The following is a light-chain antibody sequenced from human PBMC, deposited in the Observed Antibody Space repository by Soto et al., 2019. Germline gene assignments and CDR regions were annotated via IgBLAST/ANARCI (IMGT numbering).Light chain of an antibody. CDR1: TSNIGTFY. J-gene: IGLJ1*01. CDR2: IGD. CDR3: AAWDDNLNAYV. V-gene: IGLV1-47*02. Sequence: QSVLTQPPSTCSTPGQTVTISCSGSTSNIGTFYVYWYQHLPGTAPKLLIYIGDQRASGVSDRFSASKSGTSASLAISGLRSDDEADYYCAAWDDNLNAYVFGSGTKVTVL.